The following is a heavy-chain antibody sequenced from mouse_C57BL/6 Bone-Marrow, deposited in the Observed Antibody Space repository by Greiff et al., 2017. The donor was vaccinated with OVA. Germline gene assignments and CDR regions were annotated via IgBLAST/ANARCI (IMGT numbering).Heavy chain of an antibody. Sequence: VQLQQPGAELVMPGASVKLSCKASGYTFTSYWMHWVKQRPGQGLEWIGEIDPSDSYTNYNQKFKGKSTLTVDKSSSTAYMQLSSLTSEDSAVYYGAHGSSYYWYFDVWGTGTTVTVSS. V-gene: IGHV1-69*01. CDR2: IDPSDSYT. J-gene: IGHJ1*03. CDR3: AHGSSYYWYFDV. CDR1: GYTFTSYW. D-gene: IGHD1-1*01.